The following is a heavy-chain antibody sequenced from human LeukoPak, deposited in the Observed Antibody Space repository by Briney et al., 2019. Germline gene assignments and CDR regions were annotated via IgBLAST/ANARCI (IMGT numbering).Heavy chain of an antibody. Sequence: PGRTLRLSCAVSGFTLADYAMHWVREAPGQALEWVSGISWTSGSIGYAASVKGRFTISRDNAKNSLYPPINSPRAQATALYYCSKDIRSSGSDAFDIWGQGTMVTVSS. J-gene: IGHJ3*02. D-gene: IGHD1-26*01. V-gene: IGHV3-9*01. CDR2: ISWTSGSI. CDR1: GFTLADYA. CDR3: SKDIRSSGSDAFDI.